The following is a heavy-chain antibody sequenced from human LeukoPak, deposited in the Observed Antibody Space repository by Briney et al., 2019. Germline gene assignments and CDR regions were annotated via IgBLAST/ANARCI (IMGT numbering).Heavy chain of an antibody. J-gene: IGHJ4*02. D-gene: IGHD3-10*01. CDR3: AKDNKYYYGSGSYYIFDY. Sequence: GGALRLSCAASGFTFSSYAMSWVRQAPGKGVEWVSAISGTGGSTYYEYSVKGRFTNSRDYSKNTLYLQMNSLRAEDTAVYYCAKDNKYYYGSGSYYIFDYWGQGTLVTVSS. CDR1: GFTFSSYA. CDR2: ISGTGGST. V-gene: IGHV3-23*01.